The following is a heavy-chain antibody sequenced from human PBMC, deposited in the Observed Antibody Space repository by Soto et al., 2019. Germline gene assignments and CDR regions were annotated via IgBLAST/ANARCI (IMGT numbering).Heavy chain of an antibody. V-gene: IGHV4-31*03. CDR3: ASSRLGSGSYWYYFDY. CDR2: IYYSGST. Sequence: SETLSLTCTVSGGSISSGGYYWSWIRQHPGKGLEWIGYIYYSGSTYYNPSLKSRVTISVDTSKNQFSLKLSSVTAADTAVYYCASSRLGSGSYWYYFDYWGQGTLVTVSS. CDR1: GGSISSGGYY. D-gene: IGHD1-26*01. J-gene: IGHJ4*02.